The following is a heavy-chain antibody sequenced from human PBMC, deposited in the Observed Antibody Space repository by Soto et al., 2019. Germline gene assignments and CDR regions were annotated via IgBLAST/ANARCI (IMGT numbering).Heavy chain of an antibody. CDR3: ARDHRGNGPFGYYYYGMDV. D-gene: IGHD2-15*01. J-gene: IGHJ6*02. V-gene: IGHV4-31*03. CDR1: GGSISSGGYY. CDR2: IYYSGST. Sequence: TSETLCLTCTVSGGSISSGGYYWSWIRQRPGKGLEWIGYIYYSGSTYYNPSLKSRVTISVDTSKNQFSLKLSSVTAADTAVYYCARDHRGNGPFGYYYYGMDVWGQGTTVTVSS.